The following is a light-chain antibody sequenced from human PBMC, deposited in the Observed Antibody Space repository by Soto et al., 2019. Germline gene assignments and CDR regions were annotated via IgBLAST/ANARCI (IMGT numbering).Light chain of an antibody. Sequence: QSALTQPASVSGSPGQSITISCTGTSSDVGGYKYVSWYQQYPGKAPKFMIYEVSNRPSGVSNRFSGSKSGNTASLTISGLQAEDEADYYCSSYTSNSTWVFGGGTKLTVL. CDR3: SSYTSNSTWV. CDR2: EVS. CDR1: SSDVGGYKY. J-gene: IGLJ3*02. V-gene: IGLV2-14*01.